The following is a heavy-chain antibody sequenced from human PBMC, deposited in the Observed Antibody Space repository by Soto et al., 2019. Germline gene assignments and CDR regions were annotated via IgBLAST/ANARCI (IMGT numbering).Heavy chain of an antibody. J-gene: IGHJ2*01. CDR2: TRNRANSYTT. CDR3: TRSSGCYRYFDL. D-gene: IGHD1-26*01. Sequence: GGSLRLSCAASGFTFSDYYMDWVRQAPGRGLEWVARTRNRANSYTTEYAASVKGRFTISRDNSKDSLYLQMNSLETEDTAVYYCTRSSGCYRYFDLWGRGTLVTV. CDR1: GFTFSDYY. V-gene: IGHV3-72*01.